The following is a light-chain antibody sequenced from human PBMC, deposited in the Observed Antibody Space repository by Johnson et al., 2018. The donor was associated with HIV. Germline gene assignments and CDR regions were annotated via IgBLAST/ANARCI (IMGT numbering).Light chain of an antibody. J-gene: IGLJ1*01. CDR2: ENN. V-gene: IGLV1-51*02. Sequence: QSVLTQPPSVSAAPGQRVTISCSGSSSNIGNNYVSWYQQLPGTAPKLLIYENNKRPSGIPDLFSASKSGTSATLGITGLQTGDEADDFCGTWDSSLSTGVFGTGTAVTVL. CDR3: GTWDSSLSTGV. CDR1: SSNIGNNY.